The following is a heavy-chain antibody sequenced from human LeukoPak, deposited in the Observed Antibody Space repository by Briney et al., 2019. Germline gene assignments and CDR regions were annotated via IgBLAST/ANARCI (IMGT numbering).Heavy chain of an antibody. D-gene: IGHD1-26*01. CDR1: GFTFSSYA. Sequence: PGGSLRLSCAASGFTFSSYAMHWVRQAPGKGLEWVAVISYDGSNKYYADSVKGRFTISRDNSKNTLYLQMNSLRAEDTAVYYCANGPSGRVGDESWSQGTLVTVSS. V-gene: IGHV3-30-3*01. CDR3: ANGPSGRVGDES. CDR2: ISYDGSNK. J-gene: IGHJ4*02.